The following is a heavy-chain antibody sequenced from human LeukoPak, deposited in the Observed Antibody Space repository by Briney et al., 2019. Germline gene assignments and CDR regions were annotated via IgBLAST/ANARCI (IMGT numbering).Heavy chain of an antibody. D-gene: IGHD6-19*01. CDR2: INPVDSDT. Sequence: PGESLKISCKASEYGFSTYWIAWGRQMPGKGLEWIGIINPVDSDTRYSPSFQGQVTISADKSISTAYLQWSSLKASDTAIYYCARQWLFDYWGQGTLVTVSS. V-gene: IGHV5-51*01. CDR3: ARQWLFDY. CDR1: EYGFSTYW. J-gene: IGHJ4*02.